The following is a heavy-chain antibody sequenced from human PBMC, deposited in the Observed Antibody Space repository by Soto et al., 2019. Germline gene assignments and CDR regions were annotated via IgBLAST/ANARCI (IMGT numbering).Heavy chain of an antibody. CDR2: ISAYNGNT. D-gene: IGHD2-2*01. J-gene: IGHJ4*02. CDR3: ARYFALDEGYCSSTSCSGFDY. V-gene: IGHV1-18*01. Sequence: ASVKVSCKASGYTFTSYGISWVRQAPGQGLERMGWISAYNGNTNYAQKLQGRVTMTTDTSTSTAYMELRSLRSDDTAVYYCARYFALDEGYCSSTSCSGFDYWGQGTLVTVSS. CDR1: GYTFTSYG.